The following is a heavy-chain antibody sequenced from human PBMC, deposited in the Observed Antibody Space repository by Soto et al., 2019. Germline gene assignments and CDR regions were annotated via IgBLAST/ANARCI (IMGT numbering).Heavy chain of an antibody. CDR2: ISAYNGNT. CDR1: GYTFTSHG. D-gene: IGHD3-3*01. CDR3: ARDTTTFGVVLGRPAAFDI. V-gene: IGHV1-18*01. J-gene: IGHJ3*02. Sequence: ASVKVSCKASGYTFTSHGISWVRQAPGQGLEWMGWISAYNGNTNYAQKLQGRVTMTTDTSTSTAYMELRSLRSDDTAVYYCARDTTTFGVVLGRPAAFDIWGQGTMVTVSS.